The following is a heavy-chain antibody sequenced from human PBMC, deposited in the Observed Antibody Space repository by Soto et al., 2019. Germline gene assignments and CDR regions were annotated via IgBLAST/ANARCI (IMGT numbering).Heavy chain of an antibody. V-gene: IGHV3-23*01. J-gene: IGHJ4*02. CDR1: GFTFRSEA. CDR2: ISGSGGST. CDR3: APPTTVTTPFGN. Sequence: GGSLRLSCGASGFTFRSEAMSWVRQAPGKGLEWVSGISGSGGSTFYADSVKGRFTISRDNSKNTLYLQMNSLRAEDTAVYYCAPPTTVTTPFGNWGQGTLVTVSS. D-gene: IGHD4-17*01.